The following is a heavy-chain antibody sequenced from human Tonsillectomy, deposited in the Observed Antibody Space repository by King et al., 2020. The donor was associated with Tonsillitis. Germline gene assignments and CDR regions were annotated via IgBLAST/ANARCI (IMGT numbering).Heavy chain of an antibody. CDR2: ISAYNGNT. CDR3: ARDAHYYDSSGYPALYYFDY. J-gene: IGHJ4*02. CDR1: GYTFTSYG. Sequence: VQLVESGAEVKKPGASVKVSCKASGYTFTSYGISWVRQAPGQGLEWMGWISAYNGNTNYAQKLQGRVTMTTDTSTSTAYTELRSLRSYDTAVYYCARDAHYYDSSGYPALYYFDYWGQGTLVTVSS. V-gene: IGHV1-18*01. D-gene: IGHD3-22*01.